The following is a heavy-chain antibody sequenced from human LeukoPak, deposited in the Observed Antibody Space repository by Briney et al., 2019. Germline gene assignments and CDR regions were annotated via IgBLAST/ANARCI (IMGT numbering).Heavy chain of an antibody. CDR2: INPSGGST. J-gene: IGHJ4*02. D-gene: IGHD3-22*01. CDR3: ARVTYDSSGYLDY. Sequence: ASVKVSCKASGYTFTTYYMHWVRQAPGQGLEWMGIINPSGGSTTYAQKCQGRVTVTRDTSTSTVYMELSSLRSEDTAVYYCARVTYDSSGYLDYWGQGTLVTVSS. V-gene: IGHV1-46*01. CDR1: GYTFTTYY.